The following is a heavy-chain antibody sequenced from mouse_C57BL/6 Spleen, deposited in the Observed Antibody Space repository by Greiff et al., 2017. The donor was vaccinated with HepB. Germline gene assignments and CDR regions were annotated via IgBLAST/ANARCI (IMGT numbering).Heavy chain of an antibody. D-gene: IGHD2-1*01. CDR3: ARDHGNYQAWFAY. Sequence: QVQLQQSGPELVKPGASVKISCKASGYSFTSYYIHWVKQRPGQGLEWIGWIYPGSGNTKYNEKFKGKATLTADTSSSTAYMQLSSLTSEDSAVYYCARDHGNYQAWFAYWGQGTLVTVSA. J-gene: IGHJ3*01. CDR1: GYSFTSYY. V-gene: IGHV1-66*01. CDR2: IYPGSGNT.